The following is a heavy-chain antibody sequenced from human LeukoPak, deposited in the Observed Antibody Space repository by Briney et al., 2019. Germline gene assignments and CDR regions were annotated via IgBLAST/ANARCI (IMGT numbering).Heavy chain of an antibody. CDR2: ISYDGSNK. D-gene: IGHD6-19*01. CDR1: GFTFSSYG. J-gene: IGHJ5*02. Sequence: GGSLRLSCAASGFTFSSYGMHWVRQAPGKGLEWVAVISYDGSNKYYADSVKGRFTISRDNSKNTLYLQMNSLRAEDTAVYYCAKDQEGGGWYHWFDPWGQGTLVTASS. V-gene: IGHV3-30*18. CDR3: AKDQEGGGWYHWFDP.